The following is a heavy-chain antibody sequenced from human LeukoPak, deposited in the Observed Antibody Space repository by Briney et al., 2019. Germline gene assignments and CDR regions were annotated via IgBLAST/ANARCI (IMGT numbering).Heavy chain of an antibody. V-gene: IGHV3-20*04. CDR2: IVNWDGGNT. J-gene: IGHJ3*02. CDR1: GFTFDDYG. D-gene: IGHD2-2*02. Sequence: GGSLRLSCAASGFTFDDYGMSWVRQAPGKGLEWVSVIVNWDGGNTGYADSVRGRFTISRDNAKNSLYLQMNSLRAEDTALYYCARCSRSSTSCYSAFDIWGQGTMVTVSS. CDR3: ARCSRSSTSCYSAFDI.